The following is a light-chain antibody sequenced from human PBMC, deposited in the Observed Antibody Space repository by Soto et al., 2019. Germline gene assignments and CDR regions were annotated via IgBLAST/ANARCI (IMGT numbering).Light chain of an antibody. CDR2: GAI. CDR1: QSIDTY. V-gene: IGKV1-39*01. Sequence: DIQMTQSPSSLSASVGDRVTITCRASQSIDTYVNWYQQKPGKAPTLLIYGAISLQGGVPSRFSGSGSGTDFTLTISSLQLEDFATYYCQQSYSTPLTFGGGTKVDIK. CDR3: QQSYSTPLT. J-gene: IGKJ4*01.